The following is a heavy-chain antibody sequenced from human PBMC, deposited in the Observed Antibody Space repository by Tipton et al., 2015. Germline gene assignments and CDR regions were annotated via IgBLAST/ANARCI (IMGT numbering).Heavy chain of an antibody. J-gene: IGHJ4*02. D-gene: IGHD3-22*01. CDR3: ARDGVISGYMWKLDS. Sequence: TLSLTCTVSNASITNYYWSWIRQPPGKGLEWIGEIFSGGNSNYNPSLKSRVTMSVDTSKNQFSLRLSSVTAADTAVYYCARDGVISGYMWKLDSWGPGALVTVSS. CDR1: NASITNYY. V-gene: IGHV4-59*01. CDR2: IFSGGNS.